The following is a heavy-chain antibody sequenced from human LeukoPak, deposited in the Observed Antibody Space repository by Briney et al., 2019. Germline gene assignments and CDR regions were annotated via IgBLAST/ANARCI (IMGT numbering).Heavy chain of an antibody. D-gene: IGHD3-10*01. J-gene: IGHJ4*02. V-gene: IGHV3-30*18. CDR3: AKSYYYHSGSFDY. Sequence: GGSLRLSCAASGFIFSTYSMNWVRQAPGKGLEWVAVFSSDGRSTFYAENVQGRFTLSRDNSKNTPSLQMNSLRAEDTAVYYCAKSYYYHSGSFDYWGQGTLVTVSS. CDR2: FSSDGRST. CDR1: GFIFSTYS.